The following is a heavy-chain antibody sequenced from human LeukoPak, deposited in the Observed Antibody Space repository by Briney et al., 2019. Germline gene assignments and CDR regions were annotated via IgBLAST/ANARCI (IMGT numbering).Heavy chain of an antibody. CDR3: ARDLVTVTKGFDI. Sequence: SETLSLTCAVSDDSFSSHYWTWIRQPPGKGLISYIGSTNYNPSLKSRVTISIDTSKNQFSLKLSSVTAADTAVYYCARDLVTVTKGFDIWGQGTMVGVSS. D-gene: IGHD4-17*01. J-gene: IGHJ3*02. CDR2: ISYIGST. CDR1: DDSFSSHY. V-gene: IGHV4-59*11.